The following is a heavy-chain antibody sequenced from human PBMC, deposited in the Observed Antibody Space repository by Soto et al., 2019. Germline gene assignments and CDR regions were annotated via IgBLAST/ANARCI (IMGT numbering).Heavy chain of an antibody. Sequence: PGGSLRLSCAASGFTFSSYWMYWVRQAPGKGLVWVSRTNSDGSDTSYADSVKGRFTISRDNSNNTLYLQMNSLRAEDTAVYYCAKSPPAVAGYFDYWGQGTLVTVSS. J-gene: IGHJ4*02. D-gene: IGHD6-19*01. CDR1: GFTFSSYW. V-gene: IGHV3-74*01. CDR2: TNSDGSDT. CDR3: AKSPPAVAGYFDY.